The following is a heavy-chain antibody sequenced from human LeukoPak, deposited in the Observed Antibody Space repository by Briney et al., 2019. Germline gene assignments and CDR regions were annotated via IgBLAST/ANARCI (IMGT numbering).Heavy chain of an antibody. D-gene: IGHD5-12*01. J-gene: IGHJ5*02. CDR2: ISSSSSYI. Sequence: GGSLRLSCAASGFTFSSYSMNWVRQAPGKGLEWVSSISSSSSYIYYADSVKGRFTISRDNAKNSLYLQMNSLRAEDTAVYYCARDRASTHSGYDYSNWFDPWGQGTLVTVS. V-gene: IGHV3-21*01. CDR1: GFTFSSYS. CDR3: ARDRASTHSGYDYSNWFDP.